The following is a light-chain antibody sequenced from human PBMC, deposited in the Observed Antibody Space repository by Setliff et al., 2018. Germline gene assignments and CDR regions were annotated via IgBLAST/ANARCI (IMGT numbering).Light chain of an antibody. CDR3: SSYRSSSTLVV. CDR2: DVT. V-gene: IGLV2-14*03. J-gene: IGLJ2*01. Sequence: QSVLTQPASVSGSPGQSITISCIGTSSDVGDSHNYVSWYQHYPGKAPKLMIYDVTNRPSGISNRFSGSKSGNTASLTISGLQAEDEALYYCSSYRSSSTLVVFGGGTK. CDR1: SSDVGDSHNY.